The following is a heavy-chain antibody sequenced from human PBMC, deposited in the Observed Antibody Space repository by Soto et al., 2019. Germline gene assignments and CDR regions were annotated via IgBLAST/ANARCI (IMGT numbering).Heavy chain of an antibody. V-gene: IGHV3-7*01. Sequence: GGSLRLSCAASGFTFSSYWMSWVRQAPGKGLEWVANIKQDGSEKYYVDSVKGRFTISRDNAKNSLYLQMNSLRAEDTAVYYCARGPLGYCSGGSCYSDALDIWGQGTMVTVSS. CDR3: ARGPLGYCSGGSCYSDALDI. D-gene: IGHD2-15*01. CDR1: GFTFSSYW. J-gene: IGHJ3*02. CDR2: IKQDGSEK.